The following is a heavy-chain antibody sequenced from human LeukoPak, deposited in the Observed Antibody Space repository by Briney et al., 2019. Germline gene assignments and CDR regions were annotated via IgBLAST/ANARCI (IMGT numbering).Heavy chain of an antibody. CDR1: GFTFSSYA. V-gene: IGHV3-30-3*01. CDR2: ISYDGSNK. Sequence: GGSLRLSCAASGFTFSSYAMHWVRQAPGKGLEWVAVISYDGSNKYYADSVKGRFTISRDNSKNTLYLQMNSLRAEDTAVYYCARVHDSSGFHPPDIWGQGTMVTVSS. J-gene: IGHJ3*02. D-gene: IGHD3-22*01. CDR3: ARVHDSSGFHPPDI.